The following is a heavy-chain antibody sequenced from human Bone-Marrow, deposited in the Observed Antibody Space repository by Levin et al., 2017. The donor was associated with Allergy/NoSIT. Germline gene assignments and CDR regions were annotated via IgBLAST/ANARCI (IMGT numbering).Heavy chain of an antibody. V-gene: IGHV1-24*01. CDR1: GYSLSELS. Sequence: ASVKVSCKISGYSLSELSVHWVRQTPGKGFEWMGGVDPEDGETVYAQRFQGRVTMTEDTARDTAYMELSSLRSEDTAVYYCAKFSSGWYGDFWGQGTQVTVAA. D-gene: IGHD6-19*01. J-gene: IGHJ4*02. CDR2: VDPEDGET. CDR3: AKFSSGWYGDF.